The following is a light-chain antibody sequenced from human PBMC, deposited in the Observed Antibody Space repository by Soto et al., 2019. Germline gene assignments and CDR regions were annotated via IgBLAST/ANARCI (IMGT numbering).Light chain of an antibody. Sequence: QSVLTQPPSVSGAPGQRVTISCTGGSSNIGATYDVQWYQQLPGTAPKLLIFGNNDRPSGVPDRFSGSKSGSSASLAITGIQADDEADYYCQSFDSSLSAYVFGSGTKLTVL. CDR1: SSNIGATYD. J-gene: IGLJ1*01. V-gene: IGLV1-40*01. CDR2: GNN. CDR3: QSFDSSLSAYV.